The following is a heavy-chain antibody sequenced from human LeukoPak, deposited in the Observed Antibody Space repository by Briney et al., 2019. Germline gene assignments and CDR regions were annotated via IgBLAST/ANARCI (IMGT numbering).Heavy chain of an antibody. CDR2: INHSGST. Sequence: NPSETLSLTCAVYGGSFSGYYWSWIRQPPGKGLEWIGEINHSGSTNYNPSLNSRVTISVDTSKNQFSLKLSSVTAADTAVYYCARGSFGRHKYYFDYWGQGTLVTVSS. V-gene: IGHV4-34*01. J-gene: IGHJ4*02. CDR1: GGSFSGYY. CDR3: ARGSFGRHKYYFDY. D-gene: IGHD3-16*01.